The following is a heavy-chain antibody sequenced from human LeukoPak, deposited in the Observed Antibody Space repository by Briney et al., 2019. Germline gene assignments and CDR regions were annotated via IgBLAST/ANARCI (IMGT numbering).Heavy chain of an antibody. CDR2: IKQDGGEK. CDR3: SRAQYRGYDLYYFYH. CDR1: GFTFSNYW. J-gene: IGHJ4*02. V-gene: IGHV3-7*01. D-gene: IGHD5-12*01. Sequence: GGSLRLSCAASGFTFSNYWMSWVRQAPGKGLEWVANIKQDGGEKYYVDSVKGRFTISRDNAKNSLYLQMNSLRAEDTAVYFCSRAQYRGYDLYYFYHWGQGTLGTAPS.